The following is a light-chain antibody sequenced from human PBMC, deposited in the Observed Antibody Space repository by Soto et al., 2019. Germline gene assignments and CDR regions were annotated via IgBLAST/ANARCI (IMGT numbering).Light chain of an antibody. CDR3: QQYNTWPPYT. J-gene: IGKJ2*01. V-gene: IGKV3-15*01. CDR2: DAS. Sequence: EILMTQSPATLSVSPGERATLSCRASQSVSSRLAWYQQKPGQAPRLLMYDASTRATGIPARFSGSGSGTEFTLTISSLQSEDFAVYYCQQYNTWPPYTFGQGTKLEIK. CDR1: QSVSSR.